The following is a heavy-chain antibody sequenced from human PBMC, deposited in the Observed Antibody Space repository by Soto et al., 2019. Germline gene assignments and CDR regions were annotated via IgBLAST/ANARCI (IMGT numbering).Heavy chain of an antibody. CDR3: ARGPDYYDSGGYYYPYYFDY. J-gene: IGHJ4*02. Sequence: EVQLVESGGGLVKPGGSLRLSCAASGFTFSSYSMNWVRQAPGKGLEWVSSISSSSSYIYYADSVKGRFTISRDNAKNSLDLQMNSLRAEDTAVYYCARGPDYYDSGGYYYPYYFDYWGQGTLVTVSS. CDR2: ISSSSSYI. D-gene: IGHD3-22*01. V-gene: IGHV3-21*01. CDR1: GFTFSSYS.